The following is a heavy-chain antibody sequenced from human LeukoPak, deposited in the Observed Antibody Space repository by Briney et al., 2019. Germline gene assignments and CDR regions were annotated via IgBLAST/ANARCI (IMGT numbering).Heavy chain of an antibody. CDR3: AKVHVRGVIISLFDY. CDR1: GFTFSSNA. CDR2: ISGSGGST. V-gene: IGHV3-23*01. Sequence: PGGSLRLSCAASGFTFSSNAMSWVRQAPGKGLEWVSAISGSGGSTYYADSVKGRFTISRDNSKNTLYLQMNSLRAEDTAVYYCAKVHVRGVIISLFDYWGQGTLVTVSS. J-gene: IGHJ4*02. D-gene: IGHD3-10*02.